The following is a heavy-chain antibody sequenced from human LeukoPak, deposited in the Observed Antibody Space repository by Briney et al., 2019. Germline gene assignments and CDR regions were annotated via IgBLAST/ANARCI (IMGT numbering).Heavy chain of an antibody. CDR1: GGSMRSYY. J-gene: IGHJ4*02. Sequence: SETLSLTCAVSGGSMRSYYWSWIRQPPGQGLEWIGYMSYIGITNYNPSLKSRVTISVDRSKNQVSLKPTSLTAADTAIYYCARTTDWGSPAYSDYWGQGTLVTVSS. D-gene: IGHD7-27*01. CDR2: MSYIGIT. CDR3: ARTTDWGSPAYSDY. V-gene: IGHV4-59*12.